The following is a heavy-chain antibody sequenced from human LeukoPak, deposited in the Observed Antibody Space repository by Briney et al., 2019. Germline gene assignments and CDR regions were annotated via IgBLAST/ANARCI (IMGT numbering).Heavy chain of an antibody. J-gene: IGHJ4*02. V-gene: IGHV3-23*01. CDR1: GFTFGDVV. D-gene: IGHD7-27*01. CDR2: ISYNGAST. Sequence: PGGSLRLSCVASGFTFGDVVMSWVRQAPGKGLEWVSAISYNGASTDCADSVKGRFAISRDNSKNTLYLQMNSLRAEDTAVYYCARRTGGTKDYWGQGTQVTVSS. CDR3: ARRTGGTKDY.